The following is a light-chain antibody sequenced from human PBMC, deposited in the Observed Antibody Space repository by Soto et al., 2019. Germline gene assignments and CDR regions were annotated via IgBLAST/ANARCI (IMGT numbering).Light chain of an antibody. CDR3: QQYSAYPLT. CDR1: ENIYGY. J-gene: IGKJ4*01. CDR2: WAS. Sequence: DIQLTQSPSILSASVGDRVTITCRASENIYGYLAWYQQKPGEAPKLLIYWASTLVSGVPSRFTGGESGTEFTLTIIYLQPDDFATYFCQQYSAYPLTFGGVTKVDVK. V-gene: IGKV1-5*03.